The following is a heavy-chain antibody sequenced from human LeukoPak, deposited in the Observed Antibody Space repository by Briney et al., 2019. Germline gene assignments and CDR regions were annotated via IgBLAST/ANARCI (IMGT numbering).Heavy chain of an antibody. D-gene: IGHD3-22*01. CDR3: AKDPYYDSSGYSSRDY. Sequence: PGGSLRLSCAASGFTFDDYGMSWVRQAPGKGLEWVSNINWNGGSTDYADSVKGRFTISRDNTKNSLYLQMNSLRAEDTAVYYCAKDPYYDSSGYSSRDYWGQGTLVTVSS. CDR2: INWNGGST. J-gene: IGHJ4*02. CDR1: GFTFDDYG. V-gene: IGHV3-20*04.